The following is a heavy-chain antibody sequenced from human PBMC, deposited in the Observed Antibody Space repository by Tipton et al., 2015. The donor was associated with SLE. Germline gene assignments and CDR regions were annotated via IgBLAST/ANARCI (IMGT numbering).Heavy chain of an antibody. Sequence: TLSLTCTVSGGSISFYYWSWIRQPAGKGLEWIGRIYSSGNTNYNPSLESRVTMSVDTSKNQFSLKLSSVTAADTAVYYCARLPAATYWYFDLWGRGTLVTVSS. CDR3: ARLPAATYWYFDL. CDR1: GGSISFYY. D-gene: IGHD2-2*01. V-gene: IGHV4-4*07. J-gene: IGHJ2*01. CDR2: IYSSGNT.